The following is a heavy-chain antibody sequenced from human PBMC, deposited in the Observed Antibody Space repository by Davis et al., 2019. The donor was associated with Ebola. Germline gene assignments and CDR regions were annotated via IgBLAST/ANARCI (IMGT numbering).Heavy chain of an antibody. V-gene: IGHV5-51*01. CDR2: IYPGDSDT. CDR3: ASPTGTTGAVGAFDI. J-gene: IGHJ3*02. Sequence: GESLKISCNGSGYSFTSYWIGWVRQMPGKGLEWMGIIYPGDSDTRYSPSFQGQVTISADKSISTAYLQWSSLKASDTAMYYCASPTGTTGAVGAFDIWGQGTMVTVSS. CDR1: GYSFTSYW. D-gene: IGHD1-1*01.